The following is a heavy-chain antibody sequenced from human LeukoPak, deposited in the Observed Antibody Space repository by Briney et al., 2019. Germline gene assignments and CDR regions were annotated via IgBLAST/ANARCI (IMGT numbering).Heavy chain of an antibody. V-gene: IGHV1-69*13. Sequence: SVKVSCKASGGTFSSYAISWVRQAPGQGLEWMGGIIPIFGTANYAQKFRGRVTITADESTSTAYMELSSLRSEDTAVYYCARVEHYDGSGPDAFDIWGQGTMVTVSS. CDR2: IIPIFGTA. J-gene: IGHJ3*02. CDR1: GGTFSSYA. D-gene: IGHD3-22*01. CDR3: ARVEHYDGSGPDAFDI.